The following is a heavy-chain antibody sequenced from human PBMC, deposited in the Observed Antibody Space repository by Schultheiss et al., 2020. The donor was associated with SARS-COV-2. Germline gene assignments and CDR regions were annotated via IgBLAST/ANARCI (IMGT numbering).Heavy chain of an antibody. V-gene: IGHV3-9*01. Sequence: SLKISCAASGFTFSSYWMSWVRQAPGKGLEWVSGISWNSGSIGYADSVKGRFTISRDNAKNSLYLQMNSLRAEDTALYYCAKDDYWGQGTLVTVSS. CDR2: ISWNSGSI. J-gene: IGHJ4*02. CDR3: AKDDY. CDR1: GFTFSSYW.